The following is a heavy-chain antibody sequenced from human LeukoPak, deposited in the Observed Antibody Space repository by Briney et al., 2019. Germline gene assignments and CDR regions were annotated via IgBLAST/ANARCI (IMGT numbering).Heavy chain of an antibody. V-gene: IGHV1-69*13. CDR1: GGTFSNYA. J-gene: IGHJ1*01. Sequence: APVKVSCKASGGTFSNYAISWVRQAPGQGLEWMGGIIPIFGTAKYAQKFQGRVTITADESTSTAYMELSSLRSEDTAVYYCARDSSEFRSLIPHWGQGTLVTVSS. CDR2: IIPIFGTA. CDR3: ARDSSEFRSLIPH. D-gene: IGHD2-21*01.